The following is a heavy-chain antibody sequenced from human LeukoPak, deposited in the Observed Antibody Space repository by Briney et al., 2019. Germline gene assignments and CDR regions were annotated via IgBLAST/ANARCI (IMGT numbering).Heavy chain of an antibody. V-gene: IGHV1-69*11. CDR1: GGTFSSYA. Sequence: ASVKVSCKASGGTFSSYAISWVQQAPGQGLEWMGRIIPILGTANYAQKFQGRVTITTDESTSTAYMELSSLRSEDTAVYYCARGLYYGGNQRAHDAFDIWGQGTLVTVSS. CDR2: IIPILGTA. D-gene: IGHD4-23*01. CDR3: ARGLYYGGNQRAHDAFDI. J-gene: IGHJ3*02.